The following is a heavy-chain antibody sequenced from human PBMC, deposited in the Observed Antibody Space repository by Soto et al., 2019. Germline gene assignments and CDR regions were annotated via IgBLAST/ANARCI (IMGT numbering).Heavy chain of an antibody. CDR1: GGSISSSSYY. CDR3: ARQYYFGSGSYHNRPFAF. D-gene: IGHD3-10*01. Sequence: PSETLSLTCTVSGGSISSSSYYWGWIRQPPGKGLEWIGSIYYSGNTYYNPSLKSRVTISVDTAKNQFSLKLSSVTAADTAVYYCARQYYFGSGSYHNRPFAFWGQGTLVTVSS. J-gene: IGHJ4*02. V-gene: IGHV4-39*01. CDR2: IYYSGNT.